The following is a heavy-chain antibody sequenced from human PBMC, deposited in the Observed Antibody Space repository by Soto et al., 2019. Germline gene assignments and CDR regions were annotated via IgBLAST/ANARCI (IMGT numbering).Heavy chain of an antibody. CDR1: GGTFSSYT. CDR2: IIPILGIA. V-gene: IGHV1-69*02. Sequence: HVQLVQSGAEVKKPGSSVKISCKASGGTFSSYTITWVRQAPGQGLEWMGRIIPILGIANYAQKFQGRVTITADKFTGTAYMELRSLRSEDTAVYYCLNIPHYWGQGTLVTVSS. CDR3: LNIPHY. J-gene: IGHJ4*02.